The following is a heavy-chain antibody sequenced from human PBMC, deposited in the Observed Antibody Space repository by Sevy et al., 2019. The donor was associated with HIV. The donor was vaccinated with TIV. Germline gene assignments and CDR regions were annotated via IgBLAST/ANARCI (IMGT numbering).Heavy chain of an antibody. CDR1: GFTFSDHG. Sequence: GGSLRLSCAASGFTFSDHGMHWVRQAPGKGLDWVAAISYDGNNRYYADSVKGRFTISRDNSKITLYLQMDSVRPEDTAVYYCAKEDCGGNSPNYFASWGQGTRVTVSS. D-gene: IGHD2-21*02. CDR2: ISYDGNNR. J-gene: IGHJ4*02. V-gene: IGHV3-30*18. CDR3: AKEDCGGNSPNYFAS.